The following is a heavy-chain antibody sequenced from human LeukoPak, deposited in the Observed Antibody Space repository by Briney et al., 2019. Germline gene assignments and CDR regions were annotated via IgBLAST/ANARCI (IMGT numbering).Heavy chain of an antibody. D-gene: IGHD4-11*01. CDR3: TTDHQTTVSPYYYYYYMDV. CDR2: TRNKANSYTT. J-gene: IGHJ6*03. Sequence: GSLRLSCAASGFTSSDHYIDWVRQAPGKGLEWVGRTRNKANSYTTEYAASVRGRFTISRDDSRNSLYLQMNSLKTEDTAVYYCTTDHQTTVSPYYYYYYMDVWGKGTTVTVSS. CDR1: GFTSSDHY. V-gene: IGHV3-72*01.